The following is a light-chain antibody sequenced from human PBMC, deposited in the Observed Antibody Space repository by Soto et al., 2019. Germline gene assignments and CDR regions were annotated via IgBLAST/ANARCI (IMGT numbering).Light chain of an antibody. V-gene: IGLV2-14*03. CDR1: SSDVGAYTF. CDR2: DVS. J-gene: IGLJ1*01. Sequence: QSALTQPPSVSGAPGQSITISCTGTSSDVGAYTFVSWYQQHPDKVPKLMIFDVSRRPSGVSDRFSGSKSGNTASLTISGLQPEDESDYYCSSYTSSSTHVFGSGTKVTVL. CDR3: SSYTSSSTHV.